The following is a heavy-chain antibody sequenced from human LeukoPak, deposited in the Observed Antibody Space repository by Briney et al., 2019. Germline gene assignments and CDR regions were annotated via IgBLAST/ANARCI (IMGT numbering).Heavy chain of an antibody. CDR1: GFTFDDYG. D-gene: IGHD3-22*01. CDR2: INWNGGSI. CDR3: ARERTYYYDSNPDYFDY. Sequence: PGGSLRLSCAVSGFTFDDYGMSWVRQAPGKGLKWVSGINWNGGSIGYADSVKGRFTISRDNVKNSLYLQMNSLRAEDTALYYCARERTYYYDSNPDYFDYWGQGTLVTVSS. J-gene: IGHJ4*02. V-gene: IGHV3-20*04.